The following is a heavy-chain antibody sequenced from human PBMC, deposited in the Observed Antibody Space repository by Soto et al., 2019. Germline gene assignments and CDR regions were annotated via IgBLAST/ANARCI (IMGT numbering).Heavy chain of an antibody. V-gene: IGHV1-69*13. CDR2: IIPIFGTA. CDR1: GGTFSSYA. CDR3: ARERGYCSSTRCSVSYGMDV. J-gene: IGHJ6*02. D-gene: IGHD2-2*01. Sequence: SVKVSCKXSGGTFSSYAISWVRQAPGQGLEWMGGIIPIFGTANYAQKFQGRVTITADESTSTAYMELSSLRSEDTAVYYCARERGYCSSTRCSVSYGMDVWGQGTTVTVS.